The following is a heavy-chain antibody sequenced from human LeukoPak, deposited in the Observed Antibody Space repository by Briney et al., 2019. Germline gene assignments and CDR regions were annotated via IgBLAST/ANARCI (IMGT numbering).Heavy chain of an antibody. D-gene: IGHD4-17*01. CDR3: ARSDYPRHYYYYYMDV. Sequence: SQTLSLTCAISGDSVSSNSAAWNWIRQSPSRGLEWLGRTYYRSKWYNDYAVSVKSRITINPDTSKNQFSLQLNSVTPEDTAVYYCARSDYPRHYYYYYMDVWGKGTTVTVSS. J-gene: IGHJ6*03. CDR2: TYYRSKWYN. CDR1: GDSVSSNSAA. V-gene: IGHV6-1*01.